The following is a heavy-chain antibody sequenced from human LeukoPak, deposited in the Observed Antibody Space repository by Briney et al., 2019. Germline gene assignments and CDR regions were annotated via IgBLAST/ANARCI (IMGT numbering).Heavy chain of an antibody. D-gene: IGHD6-13*01. J-gene: IGHJ4*02. Sequence: GGSLRLSCSASGFTFSSYAMHWVRQAPGKGLEYVSAISSNGGSTYYADSVKGRFTISRDNSKHTLYLQMSSLRAEDTAVYYCVKDLWYSSSWYMHYWGQGTLVTVSS. CDR1: GFTFSSYA. CDR2: ISSNGGST. CDR3: VKDLWYSSSWYMHY. V-gene: IGHV3-64D*06.